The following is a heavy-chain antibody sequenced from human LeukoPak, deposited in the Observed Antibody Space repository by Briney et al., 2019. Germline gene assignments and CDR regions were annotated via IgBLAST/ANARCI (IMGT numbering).Heavy chain of an antibody. V-gene: IGHV4-39*07. CDR3: ARVKRDKTYYYDSSGYHQVPFVDY. J-gene: IGHJ4*02. Sequence: SETLSLTCTVSGGSISSSSYYWGWIRQPPGKGLEWIGSIYYSGSTYYNPSLKSRVTISVDTSKNQFSLKLSSVTAADTAVYYCARVKRDKTYYYDSSGYHQVPFVDYWGQGTLVTVSS. CDR2: IYYSGST. D-gene: IGHD3-22*01. CDR1: GGSISSSSYY.